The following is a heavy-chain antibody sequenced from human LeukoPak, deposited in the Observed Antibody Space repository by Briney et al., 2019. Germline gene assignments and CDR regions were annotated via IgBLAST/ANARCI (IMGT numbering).Heavy chain of an antibody. J-gene: IGHJ5*02. CDR3: ARGTRITMVRGVIRSPQRYNWFDP. CDR2: INHSGST. V-gene: IGHV4-34*01. CDR1: GGSFSGYY. Sequence: SETLSLTCAVYGGSFSGYYWSWIRQPPGKGLEWIGEINHSGSTNYNPSLKSRVTISVDTSKNQFSLKLSSVTAADTAVYYCARGTRITMVRGVIRSPQRYNWFDPWGQGTLVTVSS. D-gene: IGHD3-10*01.